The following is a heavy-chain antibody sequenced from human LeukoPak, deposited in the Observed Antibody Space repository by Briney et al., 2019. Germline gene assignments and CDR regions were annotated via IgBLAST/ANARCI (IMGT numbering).Heavy chain of an antibody. J-gene: IGHJ6*02. D-gene: IGHD6-6*01. Sequence: PGGSLRLSCAASGFTFRNHGMSWVRQAPGKGLEWVSSISASGGYTYYADSVKGRFTISRDNSKNTLYLQMNSLRAEDTAVYYCAKDPYSSSSGGPYGMDVWGQGTTVTVSS. CDR3: AKDPYSSSSGGPYGMDV. CDR2: ISASGGYT. V-gene: IGHV3-23*01. CDR1: GFTFRNHG.